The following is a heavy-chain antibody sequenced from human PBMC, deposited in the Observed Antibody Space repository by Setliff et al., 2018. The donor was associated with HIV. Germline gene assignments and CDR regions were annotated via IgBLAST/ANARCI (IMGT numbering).Heavy chain of an antibody. CDR1: GYIFTGYH. CDR2: INPESGVA. CDR3: AIDVIGGWLRPMPDF. V-gene: IGHV1-2*02. J-gene: IGHJ4*02. Sequence: ASVKVSCKASGYIFTGYHMHWVRQAPGQGLEGMGWINPESGVANYTLRFEGRVTMTRDTSISTAYMEVSRLRSDDTAVYYCAIDVIGGWLRPMPDFWGPGTLVTVSS. D-gene: IGHD5-12*01.